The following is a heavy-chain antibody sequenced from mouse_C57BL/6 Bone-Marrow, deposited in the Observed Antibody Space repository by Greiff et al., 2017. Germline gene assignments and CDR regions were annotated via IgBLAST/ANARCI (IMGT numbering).Heavy chain of an antibody. CDR1: GYAFSSSW. Sequence: QVQLQQSGPELVKPGASVKISCKASGYAFSSSWMNWVKQRPGKGLEWIGRIYPGDGDTNYNGKFKGKATLTADKSSSTAYMQLSSLTSEDSAVYFCARRDYYALDYWGQGTTLTVSS. CDR2: IYPGDGDT. D-gene: IGHD1-1*01. CDR3: ARRDYYALDY. V-gene: IGHV1-82*01. J-gene: IGHJ2*01.